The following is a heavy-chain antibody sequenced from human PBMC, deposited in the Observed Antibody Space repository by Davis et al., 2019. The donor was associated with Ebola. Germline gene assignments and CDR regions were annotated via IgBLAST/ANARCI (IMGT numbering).Heavy chain of an antibody. Sequence: AASVKVSCKASGYTFTSYGISWVRQAPGQGLEWMGWISAYNGNTNYAQKLQGRVTMTTDTSTSTAYMELRSLRSDDTAVYYCASPDSSGYIGETWGQGTLVTVSS. D-gene: IGHD3-22*01. CDR1: GYTFTSYG. CDR3: ASPDSSGYIGET. CDR2: ISAYNGNT. V-gene: IGHV1-18*01. J-gene: IGHJ4*02.